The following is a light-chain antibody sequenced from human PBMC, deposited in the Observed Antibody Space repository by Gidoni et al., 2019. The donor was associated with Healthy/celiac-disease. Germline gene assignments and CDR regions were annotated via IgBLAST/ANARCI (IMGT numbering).Light chain of an antibody. J-gene: IGKJ4*01. Sequence: IQMTQSPSSLSASVGDRVTITCQASQDISNYLNWYQQKTGKAPKLLIYDASNLETGVPSRFSGSGSGTDFTFTISSLQPEDIATYYCQQYDNLVTFGGGTKVEIK. V-gene: IGKV1-33*01. CDR3: QQYDNLVT. CDR1: QDISNY. CDR2: DAS.